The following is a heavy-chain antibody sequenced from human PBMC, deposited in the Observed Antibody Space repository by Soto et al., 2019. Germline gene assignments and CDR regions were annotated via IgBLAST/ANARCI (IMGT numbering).Heavy chain of an antibody. J-gene: IGHJ4*02. CDR2: ITSSGTHT. Sequence: EVQLVESGGGLVKPAGSPRLSCAASGFTFNTYSMSWVRQAPGKGLEWVSSITSSGTHTYYADSLKGRFTISRDNAKNSRHLKMNNLRVDDPAVYYCARDDSPKYGLVGGRGPLVTVPP. V-gene: IGHV3-21*02. CDR1: GFTFNTYS. CDR3: ARDDSPKYGLV. D-gene: IGHD3-22*01.